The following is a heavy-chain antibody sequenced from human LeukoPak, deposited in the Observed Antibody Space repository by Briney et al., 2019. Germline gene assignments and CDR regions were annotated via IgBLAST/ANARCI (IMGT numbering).Heavy chain of an antibody. CDR1: GFTFSSYA. V-gene: IGHV3-30*04. D-gene: IGHD3-22*01. CDR2: ISYDGSNK. CDR3: ARPANYYDSSGFVDY. Sequence: GRSLRLSCAASGFTFSSYAMHWVRQAPGKGLEWVAVISYDGSNKYYADSVKGRFTISRDNSKNTLYLQMNSLRAEDTAVYYCARPANYYDSSGFVDYWGQGTLVTVSS. J-gene: IGHJ4*02.